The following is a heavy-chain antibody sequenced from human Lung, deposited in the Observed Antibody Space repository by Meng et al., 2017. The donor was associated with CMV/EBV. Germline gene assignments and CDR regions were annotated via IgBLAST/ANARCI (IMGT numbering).Heavy chain of an antibody. D-gene: IGHD2/OR15-2a*01. CDR2: MNPNRGNT. V-gene: IGHV1-8*01. CDR3: ARGQVQCSTINCHDYRFSGMDV. Sequence: ASVXVSXKASGYTFSNYDIIWVRQASGQGLEWVGWMNPNRGNTAYAQKFQGRVTMTRDTSTSIAYMELSSLRSGDTAVYYCARGQVQCSTINCHDYRFSGMDVXGQGXTVTVSS. J-gene: IGHJ6*02. CDR1: GYTFSNYD.